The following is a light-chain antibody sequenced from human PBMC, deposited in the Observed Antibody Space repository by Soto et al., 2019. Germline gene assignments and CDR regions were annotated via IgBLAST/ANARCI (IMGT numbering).Light chain of an antibody. CDR2: DAS. CDR1: QSVSRNY. Sequence: EIVLTQSPGTLYLSPGERASLSCRASQSVSRNYVAWYHYKPGQAPRLLIYDASTRATGIPDRFSGSGSGADFTLTISRLEPEDFAVYFCQQDGRTPLTFGGGSKVEIK. CDR3: QQDGRTPLT. J-gene: IGKJ4*01. V-gene: IGKV3-20*01.